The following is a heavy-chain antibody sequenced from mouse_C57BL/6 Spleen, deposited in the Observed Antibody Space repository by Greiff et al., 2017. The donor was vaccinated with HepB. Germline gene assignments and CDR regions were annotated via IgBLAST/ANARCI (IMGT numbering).Heavy chain of an antibody. D-gene: IGHD1-1*01. CDR2: IYPGSGST. Sequence: QVQLKQPGAELVKPGASVKMSCKASGYTFTSYWITWVKQRPGQGLEWIGDIYPGSGSTNYNEKFKSKATLTVDTSSSTAYMQLSSLTSEDSAVYYCARKKAYYYGSSPYFDYWGQGTTLTVSS. J-gene: IGHJ2*01. V-gene: IGHV1-55*01. CDR3: ARKKAYYYGSSPYFDY. CDR1: GYTFTSYW.